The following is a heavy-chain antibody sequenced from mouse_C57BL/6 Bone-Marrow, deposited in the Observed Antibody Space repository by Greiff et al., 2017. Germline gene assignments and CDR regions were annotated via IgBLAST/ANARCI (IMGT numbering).Heavy chain of an antibody. CDR1: GFTFSSYG. V-gene: IGHV5-6*01. Sequence: EVKLMVSGGDLVKPGGSLKLSCAASGFTFSSYGMSWVRQTPDKRLEWAATISSGGSYTYYPDSVKGRFTISRDNAKNTLYLQMSSLKSEDTAMYYCARLGNSAWFAYWGQGTLVTVSA. CDR3: ARLGNSAWFAY. CDR2: ISSGGSYT. J-gene: IGHJ3*01. D-gene: IGHD2-1*01.